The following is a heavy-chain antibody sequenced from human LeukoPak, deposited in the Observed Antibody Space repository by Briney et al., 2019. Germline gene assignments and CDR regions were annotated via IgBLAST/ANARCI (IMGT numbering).Heavy chain of an antibody. CDR3: ARTIGMDV. D-gene: IGHD3-10*01. CDR1: GFAFSSYE. Sequence: PGGSLRLSCAASGFAFSSYEMNWVRLAPGKGLEWVSYITGSGNTIYYADSVKGRFTISRDNAKNSLYLQMNSLRAEDTAVSYCARTIGMDVWGQGTTVTVSS. V-gene: IGHV3-48*03. J-gene: IGHJ6*02. CDR2: ITGSGNTI.